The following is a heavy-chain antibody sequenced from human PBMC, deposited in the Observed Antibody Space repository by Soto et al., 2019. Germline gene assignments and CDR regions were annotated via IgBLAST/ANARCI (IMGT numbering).Heavy chain of an antibody. CDR2: IFYSGST. V-gene: IGHV4-39*01. J-gene: IGHJ5*02. CDR3: ARQPTTGDTDLWFDP. D-gene: IGHD2-21*01. CDR1: GGSISTSRSY. Sequence: QLQLLESGPGLVKASETLSLTRNVSGGSISTSRSYWAWIRQPPGKGLEWLANIFYSGSTYYNPSLASRVTVSVDTSKNEFSLKLRSVTAADTAVYYCARQPTTGDTDLWFDPWGQGTLVTVSS.